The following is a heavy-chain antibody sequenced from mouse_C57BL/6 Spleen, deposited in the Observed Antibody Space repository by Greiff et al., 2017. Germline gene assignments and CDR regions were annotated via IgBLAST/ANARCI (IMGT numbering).Heavy chain of an antibody. Sequence: QVQLQQPGAELVKPGASVKMSCKASGYTFTSYWITWVKQRPGQGLEWIGDIYPGSGSTNYNEKFKSKATLTVDTSSSTAYMQLSSLTSEDSAVYYCARHYEYIYYFDYWGQGTTLTVSS. J-gene: IGHJ2*01. CDR3: ARHYEYIYYFDY. CDR1: GYTFTSYW. CDR2: IYPGSGST. D-gene: IGHD2-4*01. V-gene: IGHV1-55*01.